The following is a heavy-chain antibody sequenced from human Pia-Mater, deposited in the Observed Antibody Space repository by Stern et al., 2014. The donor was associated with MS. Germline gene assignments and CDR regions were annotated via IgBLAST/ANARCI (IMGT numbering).Heavy chain of an antibody. CDR2: IYPYDSDT. V-gene: IGHV5-51*01. Sequence: GQLVQSGAGVKKPGESLKISCKLSGYSFTIYYIAWGRQMPGKGLEWMGVIYPYDSDTTYSPSFQGQVTISADKSITTAYLQWSSLRASDTAMYYCARHVQGFDYWGQGTLVTVSS. CDR3: ARHVQGFDY. J-gene: IGHJ4*02. CDR1: GYSFTIYY.